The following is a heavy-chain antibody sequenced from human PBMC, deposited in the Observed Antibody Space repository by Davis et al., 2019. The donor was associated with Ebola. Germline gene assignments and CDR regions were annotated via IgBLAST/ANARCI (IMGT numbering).Heavy chain of an antibody. CDR1: GFTFSSYA. CDR2: ISGTGGST. CDR3: VKDFTLSI. D-gene: IGHD3-3*01. Sequence: GESLKISCAASGFTFSSYAMSWVRQAPGKGPEWVSGISGTGGSTYFADSVKGRFTFSRDNSKNTLYLELNSVRAEDTAIYYCVKDFTLSIWGQGTRVTVPP. V-gene: IGHV3-23*01. J-gene: IGHJ4*02.